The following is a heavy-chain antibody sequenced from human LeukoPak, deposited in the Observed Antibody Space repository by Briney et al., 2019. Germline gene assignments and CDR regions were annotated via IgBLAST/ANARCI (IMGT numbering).Heavy chain of an antibody. J-gene: IGHJ4*02. CDR1: GFTVSSNY. CDR2: IYPNGNT. D-gene: IGHD5-18*01. V-gene: IGHV3-66*04. Sequence: GGSLRLSCAASGFTVSSNYMNWVRQAPGGGLEWVSMIYPNGNTFYTDSVKGRFTISRDNSKNTLDLQMSSLRAEDTAVYYCARRGHGYGSPFDYWGQGTLVTVSS. CDR3: ARRGHGYGSPFDY.